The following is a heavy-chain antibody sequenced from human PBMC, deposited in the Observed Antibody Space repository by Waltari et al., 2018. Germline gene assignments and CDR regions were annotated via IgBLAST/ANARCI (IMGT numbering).Heavy chain of an antibody. J-gene: IGHJ3*02. CDR2: MNPNSGNT. CDR1: GYTFTXYD. Sequence: QVQLVQSGAEVKKPGXSVKVSCKASGYTFTXYDINWVRQATGQGLEWMGWMNPNSGNTGXARKFQGRVTMTXNTXISTAXMXLSSLRSXXXAVYXCARGSDYDXXTGAFDIXGQGTMVTVXS. CDR3: ARGSDYDXXTGAFDI. V-gene: IGHV1-8*01. D-gene: IGHD3-9*01.